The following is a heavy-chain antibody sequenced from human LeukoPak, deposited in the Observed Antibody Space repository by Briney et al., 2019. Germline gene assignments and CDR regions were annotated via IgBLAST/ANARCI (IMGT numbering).Heavy chain of an antibody. Sequence: GGSLRLSCAASGFTFSSYDMHWVRQATGKGLEWVSAIGPAGDTYYPGSVKGRFTISRENAKNSLYLQMNSLSAGDTAVYYCARGKYQAMYYFDYWGQGTLVTVSS. D-gene: IGHD5-18*01. J-gene: IGHJ4*02. CDR1: GFTFSSYD. CDR3: ARGKYQAMYYFDY. V-gene: IGHV3-13*01. CDR2: IGPAGDT.